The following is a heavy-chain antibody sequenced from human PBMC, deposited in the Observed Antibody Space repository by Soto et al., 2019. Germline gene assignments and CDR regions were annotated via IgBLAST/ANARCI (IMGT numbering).Heavy chain of an antibody. CDR1: GFTLNDFG. D-gene: IGHD3-10*01. CDR2: ISGYDGNT. CDR3: AREKWFGQTPFDS. V-gene: IGHV1-18*01. Sequence: QVQLVQSGAEVKKSGASVKVSCKASGFTLNDFGVSWVRQAPGQGLEWMGWISGYDGNTNFAQKYEGRVTMTIDSSTSTAYMELRNLRSDDTAMYYCAREKWFGQTPFDSWGQGTPVTVSS. J-gene: IGHJ4*02.